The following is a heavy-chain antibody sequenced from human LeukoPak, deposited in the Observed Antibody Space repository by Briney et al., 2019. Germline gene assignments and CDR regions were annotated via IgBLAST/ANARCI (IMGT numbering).Heavy chain of an antibody. J-gene: IGHJ4*02. V-gene: IGHV3-66*01. CDR1: GFTVSNNY. Sequence: GGSLRLSCAASGFTVSNNYVSWVRQAPGKGLEWVSVIYSGGSTFYADSVKGRFTISRDNSKDTLYLQMSSLRAEDTAVYYCARDAYSSGYYRHDSWGQGTLVTVSS. CDR3: ARDAYSSGYYRHDS. CDR2: IYSGGST. D-gene: IGHD3-22*01.